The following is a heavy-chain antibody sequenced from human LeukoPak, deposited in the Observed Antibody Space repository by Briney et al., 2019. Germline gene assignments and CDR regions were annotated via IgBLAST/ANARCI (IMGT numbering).Heavy chain of an antibody. CDR1: GFTVSRNY. Sequence: PGGSLRLSCAASGFTVSRNYISWVRQAPGKGLEWVSVIYSGGTTYSADSVEGRFTISRDNSQNTVYLQMNTLRAEDTALYYCARGADGGAYAFGYWGQGTLVTVSS. CDR2: IYSGGTT. CDR3: ARGADGGAYAFGY. J-gene: IGHJ4*02. D-gene: IGHD5-12*01. V-gene: IGHV3-53*01.